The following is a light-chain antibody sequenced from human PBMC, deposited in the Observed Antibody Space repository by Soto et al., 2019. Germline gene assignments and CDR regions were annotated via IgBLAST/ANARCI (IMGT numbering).Light chain of an antibody. Sequence: EIVLTQSPGSLSLSPGGRATLSCRASQSVSSSYLAWYQQKPGQAPRLLIYGASSRATGIPDRFSGSGSGTDFTLTISRLEPEDFEVYYCQQYDNSPWTFGQGTKVEIX. CDR1: QSVSSSY. CDR3: QQYDNSPWT. J-gene: IGKJ1*01. V-gene: IGKV3-20*01. CDR2: GAS.